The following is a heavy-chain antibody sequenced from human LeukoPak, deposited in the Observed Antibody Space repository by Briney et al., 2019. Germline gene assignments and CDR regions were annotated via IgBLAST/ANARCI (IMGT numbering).Heavy chain of an antibody. CDR3: ARRAVGANWFDP. J-gene: IGHJ5*02. CDR1: GYTFTGYY. CDR2: INPNSGGT. Sequence: GASVKVSCKASGYTFTGYYMHWVRQAPGQGLEWMGWINPNSGGTNYAQRFQGRVTMTRDTSISTAYMELSRLRSDDTAVYYCARRAVGANWFDPWGQGTLVTVSS. D-gene: IGHD1-26*01. V-gene: IGHV1-2*02.